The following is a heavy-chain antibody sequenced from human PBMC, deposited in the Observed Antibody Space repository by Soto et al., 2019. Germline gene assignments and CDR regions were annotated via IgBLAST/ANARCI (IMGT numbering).Heavy chain of an antibody. V-gene: IGHV3-23*01. J-gene: IGHJ6*02. CDR3: AKDLGYCSSTSCPGHYYYYYGMDV. Sequence: VGYLRLSCAASGFTFSSYAMSWVRQAPGKGLEWVSAISGSGGSTYYADSVKGRFTISRDNSKNTLYLQMNSLRAEDTAEYYCAKDLGYCSSTSCPGHYYYYYGMDVWGQGTTVTVSS. D-gene: IGHD2-2*01. CDR2: ISGSGGST. CDR1: GFTFSSYA.